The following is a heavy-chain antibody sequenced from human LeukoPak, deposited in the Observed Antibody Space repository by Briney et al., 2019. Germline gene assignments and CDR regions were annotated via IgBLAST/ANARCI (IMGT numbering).Heavy chain of an antibody. CDR1: GFTFSSYG. Sequence: SGGSLRLSCAASGFTFSSYGMHWVRQAPGKGLEWVAVISYDGSNKYYADSVKGRFTISRDNSKNTLYLQMNSLRAEDTAVYYCAKGSGSYTDYWGQGTLVTVSS. CDR3: AKGSGSYTDY. CDR2: ISYDGSNK. D-gene: IGHD1-26*01. V-gene: IGHV3-30*18. J-gene: IGHJ4*02.